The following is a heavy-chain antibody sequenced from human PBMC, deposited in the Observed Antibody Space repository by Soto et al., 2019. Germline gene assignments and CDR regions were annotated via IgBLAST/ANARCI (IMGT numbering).Heavy chain of an antibody. Sequence: GGSLRLSCAASGFTFSSYSMNWVRQAPGKGLEWVSYIRGTTHYADSVKGRFTISRDNARSSLYLQMNSLRADDTAVYYCARDDSFGFDIWGQGTMVTVSS. CDR3: ARDDSFGFDI. V-gene: IGHV3-48*01. CDR2: IRGTT. CDR1: GFTFSSYS. J-gene: IGHJ3*02. D-gene: IGHD3-16*01.